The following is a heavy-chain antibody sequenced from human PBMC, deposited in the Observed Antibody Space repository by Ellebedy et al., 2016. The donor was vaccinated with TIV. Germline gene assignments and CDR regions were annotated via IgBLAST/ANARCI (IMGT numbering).Heavy chain of an antibody. Sequence: ASVKVSXXASGYTFTSYGINWVRQATGQGLEWMGWMNPNSGNTGYAQKFQGRVTMTEDTSTDTAYMELSSLRSEDTAVYYCATLTIDSSGYYYRYWGQGTLVTVSS. CDR3: ATLTIDSSGYYYRY. CDR2: MNPNSGNT. CDR1: GYTFTSYG. V-gene: IGHV1-8*02. J-gene: IGHJ4*02. D-gene: IGHD3-22*01.